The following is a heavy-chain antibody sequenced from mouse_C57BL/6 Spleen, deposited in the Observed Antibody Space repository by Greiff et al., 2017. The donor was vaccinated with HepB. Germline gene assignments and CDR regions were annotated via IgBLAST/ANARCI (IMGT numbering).Heavy chain of an antibody. CDR3: ASNYYGGSPAIDY. J-gene: IGHJ4*01. CDR2: IYPGDGDT. Sequence: QVQLQQSGAELVKPGASVKISCKASGYAFSSYWMNWVKQRPGKGLEWIGQIYPGDGDTNYNGKFKGKATMTADKSSSTAYMQLSSLTSEDSAVYFCASNYYGGSPAIDYWGQGTSVTVSS. CDR1: GYAFSSYW. D-gene: IGHD1-1*01. V-gene: IGHV1-80*01.